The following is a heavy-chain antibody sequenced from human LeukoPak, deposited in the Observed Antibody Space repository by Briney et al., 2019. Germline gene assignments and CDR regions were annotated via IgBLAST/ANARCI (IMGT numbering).Heavy chain of an antibody. CDR3: ARDLVYSSSCPGY. D-gene: IGHD6-13*01. CDR1: GYTFTNYG. J-gene: IGHJ4*02. CDR2: ISGYNGNI. Sequence: ASVKVSCKASGYTFTNYGISWVRQAPGQGLEYMGWISGYNGNINYAQKLQGRVTMTTDASTSTAYMELRSLRSDDTAVYCCARDLVYSSSCPGYWGQGTLVTVSS. V-gene: IGHV1-18*01.